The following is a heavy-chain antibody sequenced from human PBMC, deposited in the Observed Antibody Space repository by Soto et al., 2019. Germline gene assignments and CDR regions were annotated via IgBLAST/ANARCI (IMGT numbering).Heavy chain of an antibody. J-gene: IGHJ6*02. CDR2: IYPGDSDT. CDR3: ARHGTFQGMHINLDYYGMDV. V-gene: IGHV5-51*01. D-gene: IGHD6-13*01. Sequence: EVQLVQSGAEVKKPGESLKISCKGSGYSFTSYWIGWVRQMPGKGLEWMGIIYPGDSDTRYSPSFQGQVTISADKSISTAYLQWSSLKASDTAMYYCARHGTFQGMHINLDYYGMDVWGQGTTVTVSS. CDR1: GYSFTSYW.